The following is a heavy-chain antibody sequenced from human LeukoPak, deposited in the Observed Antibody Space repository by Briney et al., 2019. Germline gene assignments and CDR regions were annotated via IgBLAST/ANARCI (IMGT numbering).Heavy chain of an antibody. CDR3: ARRAGDYSHPYDY. CDR1: GFTFSNYG. D-gene: IGHD3-22*01. CDR2: IYSGGNT. Sequence: GTLRLSCAAPGFTFSNYGMSWVRQAPGKGLEWVSFIYSGGNTYYADSVKGRFTISRDNSKNTFHLQMNSLRAEDTAVYYCARRAGDYSHPYDYWGQGTLVTVSS. J-gene: IGHJ4*02. V-gene: IGHV3-53*01.